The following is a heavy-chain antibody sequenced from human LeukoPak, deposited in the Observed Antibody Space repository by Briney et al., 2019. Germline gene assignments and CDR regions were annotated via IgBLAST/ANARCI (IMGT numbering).Heavy chain of an antibody. CDR3: ARDRDGYNYFDY. J-gene: IGHJ4*02. D-gene: IGHD5-24*01. Sequence: SETLSLTCTVSGGSFSSGSYYWSWIRQPPGKGLEWIGYIYYSGSTNYNPSLKSRVTISVDTSKNQFSLKLSSVTAADTAVYYCARDRDGYNYFDYWGQGTLVTVSS. CDR2: IYYSGST. CDR1: GGSFSSGSYY. V-gene: IGHV4-61*01.